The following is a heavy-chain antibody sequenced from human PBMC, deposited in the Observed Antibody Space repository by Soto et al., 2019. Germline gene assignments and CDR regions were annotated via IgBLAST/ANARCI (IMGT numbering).Heavy chain of an antibody. CDR3: VLGYYYDSSGYYYYGMDV. V-gene: IGHV1-69*13. CDR2: IIPIFGTA. D-gene: IGHD3-22*01. J-gene: IGHJ6*02. CDR1: GGTFSSYA. Sequence: SVKVSCKASGGTFSSYAISWVRQAPGQGLEWMGGIIPIFGTANYAQKFQGRVTITADESTSTAYMELSSLRSEDTAVYYCVLGYYYDSSGYYYYGMDVWRQGTTVTVSS.